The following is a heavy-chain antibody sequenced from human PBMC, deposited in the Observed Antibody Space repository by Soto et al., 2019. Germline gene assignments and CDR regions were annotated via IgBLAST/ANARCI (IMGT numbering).Heavy chain of an antibody. CDR1: GYSISSGYY. CDR2: IYHSGST. J-gene: IGHJ6*02. V-gene: IGHV4-38-2*01. D-gene: IGHD5-12*01. Sequence: PSETLSLTCAVSGYSISSGYYWGWIRQPPGKGLEWIGSIYHSGSTYYTPSLKSRVTISVDTSKNQFSLKLSSVTAADTAVYYCARSDIVATINYYYYYGMDVWGQGTTVTVSS. CDR3: ARSDIVATINYYYYYGMDV.